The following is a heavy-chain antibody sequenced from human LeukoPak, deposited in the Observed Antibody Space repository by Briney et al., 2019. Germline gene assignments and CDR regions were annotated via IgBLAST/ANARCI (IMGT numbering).Heavy chain of an antibody. CDR1: GFTFSSYW. Sequence: PGGSLRLFCAASGFTFSSYWMHWVRQAPGKGLVWVSRINSDGSSTSYADSVKGRFTISRDNAKNTLYLQMNGLRAEDTAVYYCAMGDLGDYEAPFDYWGQGTLVTVSS. J-gene: IGHJ4*02. CDR3: AMGDLGDYEAPFDY. D-gene: IGHD4-17*01. V-gene: IGHV3-74*01. CDR2: INSDGSST.